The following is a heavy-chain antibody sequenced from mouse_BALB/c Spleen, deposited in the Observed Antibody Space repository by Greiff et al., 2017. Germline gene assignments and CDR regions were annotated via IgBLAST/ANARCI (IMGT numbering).Heavy chain of an antibody. D-gene: IGHD2-1*01. CDR1: GYSFTSYY. J-gene: IGHJ4*01. V-gene: IGHV1S135*01. CDR2: IDPFNGGT. CDR3: AREGYGKDAMDY. Sequence: VQLQQSGPELMKPGASVKISCKASGYSFTSYYMHWVKQSHGKSLEWIGYIDPFNGGTSYNQKFKGKATLTVDKSSSTAYMQLKSLTSEDSAVYYCAREGYGKDAMDYWGQGTSVTVSS.